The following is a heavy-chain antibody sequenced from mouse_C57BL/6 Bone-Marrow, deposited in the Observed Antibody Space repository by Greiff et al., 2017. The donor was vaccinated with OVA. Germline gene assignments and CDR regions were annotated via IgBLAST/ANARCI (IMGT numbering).Heavy chain of an antibody. CDR1: GYTFTRYW. Sequence: VQLQPPGAELVQPGASVKVSCKASGYTFTRYWMHWVKQRPGQGLEWIGRIHPSDSDTNYNQQFKGKAPLTVSKSSSTAYKQLSSLTSEDSAVYYCATLPHYYGSTWFAYWGQGTLVTVSA. CDR2: IHPSDSDT. J-gene: IGHJ3*01. CDR3: ATLPHYYGSTWFAY. D-gene: IGHD1-1*01. V-gene: IGHV1-74*04.